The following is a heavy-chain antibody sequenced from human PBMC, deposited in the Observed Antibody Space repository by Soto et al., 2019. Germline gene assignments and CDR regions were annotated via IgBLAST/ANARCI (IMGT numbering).Heavy chain of an antibody. D-gene: IGHD6-19*01. V-gene: IGHV6-1*01. CDR1: GDSVSSTSAA. CDR3: ARGSYYSGWV. CDR2: TYYRSKWYS. J-gene: IGHJ4*02. Sequence: RSLTCAISGDSVSSTSAAWSWIRQSPSRGLEWLGRTYYRSKWYSDYAVSVKSRITINPDTSKNQFSLQLNSVTPEDTAVYYCARGSYYSGWVWGQGTLVTVSS.